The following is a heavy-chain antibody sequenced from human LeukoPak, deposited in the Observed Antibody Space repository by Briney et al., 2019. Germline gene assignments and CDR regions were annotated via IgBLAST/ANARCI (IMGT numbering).Heavy chain of an antibody. CDR1: GFTFTTYW. CDR3: ARDAVDTANAV. Sequence: GGSLRLSCAASGFTFTTYWMHWVRQAPGKGLVWVSHINSDGSITSYADSVKGRFTISRDNAKNTPYLQMNSLRAEDTAVYYCARDAVDTANAVWGQGTTVTVSS. D-gene: IGHD5-18*01. V-gene: IGHV3-74*01. CDR2: INSDGSIT. J-gene: IGHJ6*02.